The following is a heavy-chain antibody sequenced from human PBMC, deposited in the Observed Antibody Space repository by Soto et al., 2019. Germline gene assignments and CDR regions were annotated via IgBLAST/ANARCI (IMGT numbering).Heavy chain of an antibody. D-gene: IGHD1-26*01. Sequence: EVQLVESGGGLVQPGRSLRLSCAASGFTFNDFAMHWVRQAPGKGLEWVASIDWNGANIAYAASVEGRFTISRDNVKNSLFLQMTSLIVKDTAFYFGARVSGIVAAGRSSFDPRGRGTLVTVSS. CDR2: IDWNGANI. V-gene: IGHV3-9*01. CDR1: GFTFNDFA. CDR3: ARVSGIVAAGRSSFDP. J-gene: IGHJ5*02.